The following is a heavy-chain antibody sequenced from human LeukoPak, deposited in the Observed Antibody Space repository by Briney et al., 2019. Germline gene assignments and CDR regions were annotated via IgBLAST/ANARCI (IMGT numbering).Heavy chain of an antibody. D-gene: IGHD3-10*01. Sequence: GGSLRLSCAASGFTFSSYWMSWVRQAPGKGPEWVANIKQDGSEKYYVDSVKGRFTISRDNAKNSLYLQMNSLRAEDTAVYYCARAMVRGVKIFDYWGQGTLVTVSS. J-gene: IGHJ4*02. CDR3: ARAMVRGVKIFDY. CDR2: IKQDGSEK. CDR1: GFTFSSYW. V-gene: IGHV3-7*01.